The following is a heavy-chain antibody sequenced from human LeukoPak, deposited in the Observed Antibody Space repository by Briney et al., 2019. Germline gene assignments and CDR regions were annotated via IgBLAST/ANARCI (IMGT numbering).Heavy chain of an antibody. Sequence: GGSLRLSCAASGFTFNSYEMNWVRQAPGKGLEWVSYISSSGYTIHYADSVKGRFTISRDNAKNSLYLQMNSLRAEDTAVYYCASGSISAARTYYYYYYMDVWGKGTTVTVSS. V-gene: IGHV3-48*03. CDR1: GFTFNSYE. J-gene: IGHJ6*03. CDR3: ASGSISAARTYYYYYYMDV. D-gene: IGHD3-10*01. CDR2: ISSSGYTI.